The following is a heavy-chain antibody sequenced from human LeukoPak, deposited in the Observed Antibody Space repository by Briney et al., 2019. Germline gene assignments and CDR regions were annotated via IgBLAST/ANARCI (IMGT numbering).Heavy chain of an antibody. J-gene: IGHJ3*02. CDR3: ARLWYTLTGYSPDGAFDI. CDR2: IYYSGST. CDR1: GGSISSSTYY. Sequence: SETLSLTCTVSGGSISSSTYYWAWIRQPPGKGLEWIGSIYYSGSTYYNPSLKSRVTISVDTSKNQFSLKLSSVTAADTAVYYCARLWYTLTGYSPDGAFDIWGQGTMVTVSS. D-gene: IGHD3-9*01. V-gene: IGHV4-39*01.